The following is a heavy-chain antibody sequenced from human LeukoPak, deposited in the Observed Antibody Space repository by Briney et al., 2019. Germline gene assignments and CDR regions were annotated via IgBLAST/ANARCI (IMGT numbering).Heavy chain of an antibody. CDR3: AKDDKGDFYFDY. D-gene: IGHD3-16*01. V-gene: IGHV3-23*01. CDR2: VRGSGGST. Sequence: QAGGSLRLSCAASGFTFNYDAIRWVRQAPGKGLEWVSSVRGSGGSTYYSDSVRGRFTISRDISKNTVYLQMNGLRAEDTAMYYCAKDDKGDFYFDYWGQGTLVTVSS. CDR1: GFTFNYDA. J-gene: IGHJ4*02.